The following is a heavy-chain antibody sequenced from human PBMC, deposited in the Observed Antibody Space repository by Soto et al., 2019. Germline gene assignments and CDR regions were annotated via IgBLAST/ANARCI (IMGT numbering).Heavy chain of an antibody. D-gene: IGHD3-22*01. V-gene: IGHV1-18*01. CDR3: AGVPPYDSSGYYLY. Sequence: QVQLVQSGAEVKKPGASVKVSCKASGYTFTSYGISWVRQAPGQGLEWVGWISAYSCNTNYAQKLQRRVTMTTDTSTSTACMELRSLRSDDTAVYYCAGVPPYDSSGYYLYWGQGTLVIVSS. CDR2: ISAYSCNT. J-gene: IGHJ4*02. CDR1: GYTFTSYG.